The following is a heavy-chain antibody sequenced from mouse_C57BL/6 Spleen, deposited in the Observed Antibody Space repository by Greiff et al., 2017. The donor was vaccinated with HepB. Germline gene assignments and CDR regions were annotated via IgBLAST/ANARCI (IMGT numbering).Heavy chain of an antibody. J-gene: IGHJ4*01. V-gene: IGHV5-17*01. CDR3: ARYDYNDYYMDY. Sequence: EVKLVESGGGLVKPGGSLKLSCAASGFTFSDYGMHWVRQAPEKGLEWVAYISSGSSTSYYADTVKGRFTISRDNAKNTLSLQMTRLKSEDTAMYYCARYDYNDYYMDYWGQGTTLTVSS. CDR1: GFTFSDYG. CDR2: ISSGSSTS. D-gene: IGHD2-4*01.